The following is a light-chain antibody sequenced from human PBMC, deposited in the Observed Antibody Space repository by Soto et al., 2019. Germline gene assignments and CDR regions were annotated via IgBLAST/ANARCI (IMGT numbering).Light chain of an antibody. J-gene: IGLJ1*01. CDR1: SSDVGGYNY. V-gene: IGLV2-11*01. CDR3: CSYAGSYV. Sequence: QSALTQPRSVSGSPGQSVTISCTGTSSDVGGYNYVSWYQQHPGKAPKLMIYDVSKRPSGVPDRFSGSKSGNTASLTISGLQAEDEADYYCCSYAGSYVFGTWTK. CDR2: DVS.